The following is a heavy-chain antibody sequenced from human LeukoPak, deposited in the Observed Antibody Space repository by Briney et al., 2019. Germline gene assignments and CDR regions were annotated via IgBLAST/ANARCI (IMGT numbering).Heavy chain of an antibody. J-gene: IGHJ4*02. CDR1: GFTFSSYA. Sequence: PGGSLRLSCAASGFTFSSYAMSWVRQAPGKGLEWVSVISNSAGSTFYADSVKGRFTISRDNSKNTLYLQMNSLRAEDTAVYYCAKDFYPGNSNWNYWPLDHWGQGTLVTVSS. CDR2: ISNSAGST. V-gene: IGHV3-23*01. CDR3: AKDFYPGNSNWNYWPLDH. D-gene: IGHD1-7*01.